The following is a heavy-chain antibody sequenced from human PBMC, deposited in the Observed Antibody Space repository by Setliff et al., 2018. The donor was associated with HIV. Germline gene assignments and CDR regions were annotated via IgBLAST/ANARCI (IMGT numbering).Heavy chain of an antibody. CDR3: ARQWRDQYNSGVSTEYFQH. J-gene: IGHJ1*01. D-gene: IGHD3-22*01. CDR1: ASSISSGYY. CDR2: IYHSGST. Sequence: LSLTCAVSASSISSGYYWGWIRQPPGKGLEWIGSIYHSGSTYYNPSLMSRVTISVDTSKNQFSLKLRSVTAADTAVYYCARQWRDQYNSGVSTEYFQHWGLGTLVTVSS. V-gene: IGHV4-38-2*01.